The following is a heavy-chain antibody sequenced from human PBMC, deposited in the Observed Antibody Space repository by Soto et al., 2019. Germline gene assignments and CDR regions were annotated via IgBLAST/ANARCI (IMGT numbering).Heavy chain of an antibody. D-gene: IGHD1-7*01. V-gene: IGHV5-51*01. CDR3: ASLNYYKSFDY. J-gene: IGHJ4*02. Sequence: PGESLKISCKGSVYSFTSYWIGWLLQIPGKGLEWMGIIYPGDSDTRYSPSFQGQVTISADKSISTAYLQWSSLKASDTAMYYCASLNYYKSFDYWGQGTVITV. CDR2: IYPGDSDT. CDR1: VYSFTSYW.